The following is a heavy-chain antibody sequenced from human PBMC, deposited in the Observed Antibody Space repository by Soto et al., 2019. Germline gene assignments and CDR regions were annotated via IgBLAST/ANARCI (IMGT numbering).Heavy chain of an antibody. D-gene: IGHD6-19*01. CDR1: GFTFSSYA. CDR2: ISGSGGST. J-gene: IGHJ1*01. CDR3: AKRQSSGWYRPEYFQH. V-gene: IGHV3-23*01. Sequence: GGSLRLSCAASGFTFSSYAMSWVRQAPGKGLEWVSAISGSGGSTYYADSVKGRFPISRDNSKNTLYLQMNSLRAEDTAVYYCAKRQSSGWYRPEYFQHWGQGTLVTVSS.